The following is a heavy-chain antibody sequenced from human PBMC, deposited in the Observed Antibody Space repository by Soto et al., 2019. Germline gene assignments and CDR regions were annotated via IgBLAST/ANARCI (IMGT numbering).Heavy chain of an antibody. D-gene: IGHD3-3*01. CDR3: AKGHSYYDFWSGSTFDY. CDR1: GFTFSSYA. CDR2: ISGSGGST. J-gene: IGHJ4*02. V-gene: IGHV3-23*01. Sequence: GGSLRLSCAASGFTFSSYAMSWVRQAPGKGLEWVSAISGSGGSTYYADSVKGRFTISRDNSKNTLYLQMNSLRAEDTAVYYCAKGHSYYDFWSGSTFDYWGQGTLVTVSS.